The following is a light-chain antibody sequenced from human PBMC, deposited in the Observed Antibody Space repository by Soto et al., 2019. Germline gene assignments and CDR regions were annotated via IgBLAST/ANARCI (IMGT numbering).Light chain of an antibody. J-gene: IGKJ5*01. Sequence: DIQMTQSPSSLSASVGDRVTITCQASQDINKNLIWYQQKPGKAPKLLIYDASDLETGVPSRFSGSGSGTGFTFTISSLQPKDFATYYCQQYESLPLIFGQGTRLGIK. V-gene: IGKV1-33*01. CDR1: QDINKN. CDR3: QQYESLPLI. CDR2: DAS.